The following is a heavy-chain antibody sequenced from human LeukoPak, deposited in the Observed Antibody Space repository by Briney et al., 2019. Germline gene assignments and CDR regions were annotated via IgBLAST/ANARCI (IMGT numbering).Heavy chain of an antibody. V-gene: IGHV1-69*04. CDR3: ARTVYGGYVDY. J-gene: IGHJ4*02. CDR2: VIPILGIA. D-gene: IGHD2-8*01. Sequence: ASVKVSCKASGGTFSSYAISWVRQAPGQGLEWMGRVIPILGIANYAQKFQGRVTITADKSTNTAYMELSSLRSEDTAVYYCARTVYGGYVDYWGQGTLVTVSS. CDR1: GGTFSSYA.